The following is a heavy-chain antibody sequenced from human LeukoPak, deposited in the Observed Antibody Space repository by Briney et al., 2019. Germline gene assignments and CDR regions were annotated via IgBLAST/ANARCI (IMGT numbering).Heavy chain of an antibody. V-gene: IGHV3-23*01. J-gene: IGHJ6*02. CDR3: AKDQIPPYDFWSGYPNYYYYYGMDV. Sequence: GGSLRLSCAASGFTFSSYAMSWVRQAPGKGLEWVSAISGSGGSTYYADSVKGRFTISRDNSKNTLYLQMNGLRAEDTAVYYCAKDQIPPYDFWSGYPNYYYYYGMDVWGQGTTVTVSS. D-gene: IGHD3-3*01. CDR2: ISGSGGST. CDR1: GFTFSSYA.